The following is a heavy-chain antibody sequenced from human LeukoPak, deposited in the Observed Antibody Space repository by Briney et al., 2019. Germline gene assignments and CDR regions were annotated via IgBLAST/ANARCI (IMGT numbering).Heavy chain of an antibody. CDR1: GGSISSSSYY. CDR3: ARDDDCGSTTCPWYAFDI. D-gene: IGHD2-2*01. CDR2: IYYSGST. V-gene: IGHV4-39*02. J-gene: IGHJ3*02. Sequence: SETLSLTCTVSGGSISSSSYYWGWIRQPPGKGLEWIGSIYYSGSTYYNPSLKSRVTISVDTSKNQFSLKLSSVTAADTAVYYCARDDDCGSTTCPWYAFDIWGQGTMVTVSS.